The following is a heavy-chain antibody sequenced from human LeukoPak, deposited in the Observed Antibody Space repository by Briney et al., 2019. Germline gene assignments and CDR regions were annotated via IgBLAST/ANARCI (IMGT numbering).Heavy chain of an antibody. D-gene: IGHD1-26*01. CDR2: ISGDGGST. V-gene: IGHV3-43*02. CDR1: GFTFDDYA. CDR3: ARDPGAEGYRDY. J-gene: IGHJ4*02. Sequence: PGGSLRLSCAASGFTFDDYAMHWVRQAPGKGLEWVSLISGDGGSTYYADSVKGRFTISRDNSKNSLYLQMNSLRAEDTAIYYCARDPGAEGYRDYWGQGTLVTVSS.